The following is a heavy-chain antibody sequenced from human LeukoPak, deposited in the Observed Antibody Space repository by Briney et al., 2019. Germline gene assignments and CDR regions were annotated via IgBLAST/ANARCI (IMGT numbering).Heavy chain of an antibody. J-gene: IGHJ4*02. CDR2: ISWNSGSI. D-gene: IGHD3-22*01. CDR1: GFTFDDYA. V-gene: IGHV3-9*01. CDR3: AKDMSKWLLLHDYFDY. Sequence: PGGSLRLSCAASGFTFDDYAMHWVRHAPGKGLEWVSGISWNSGSIGYADSVKGRFTISRDNAKNSLYLQMNSLRAEDTALYYCAKDMSKWLLLHDYFDYWGQGTLVTVSS.